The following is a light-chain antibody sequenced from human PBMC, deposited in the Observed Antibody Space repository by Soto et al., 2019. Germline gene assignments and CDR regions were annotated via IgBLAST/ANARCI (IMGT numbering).Light chain of an antibody. CDR3: HQYNNWPWT. CDR2: AAS. CDR1: QSVSSY. J-gene: IGKJ1*01. V-gene: IGKV3-15*01. Sequence: IVLSQSPATLSLSPGERATLSCRASQSVSSYLAWYQQKPGQAPRLLIYAASTRATGIPVRFSGSGSETEFTLTIRSLQSEDFALYHCHQYNNWPWTFGQGTKV.